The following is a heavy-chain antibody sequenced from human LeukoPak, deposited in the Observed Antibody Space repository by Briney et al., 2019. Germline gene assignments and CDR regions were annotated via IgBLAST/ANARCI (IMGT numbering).Heavy chain of an antibody. CDR1: GGTFSSYA. CDR2: IIPIFGTA. Sequence: GSSVKVSCKASGGTFSSYAISWVRQAPGQGLEWMGGIIPIFGTANYAQKFQGRVTITADESTSTAYMELSSLRSEDTAVYYCATEVELRSAFDIWGQGTMVTVSS. D-gene: IGHD1-26*01. J-gene: IGHJ3*02. V-gene: IGHV1-69*01. CDR3: ATEVELRSAFDI.